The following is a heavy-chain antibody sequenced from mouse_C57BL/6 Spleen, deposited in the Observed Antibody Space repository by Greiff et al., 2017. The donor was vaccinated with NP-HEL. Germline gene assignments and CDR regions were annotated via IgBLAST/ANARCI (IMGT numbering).Heavy chain of an antibody. V-gene: IGHV14-3*01. Sequence: EVQLQESVAELVRPGASVKLSCTASGFNFTNTYMHWVQQRPEQGLEWIGRIDPANGNTKYSPKFQGQATITADTSSNTAYLQLSSLTSEDTAIYYCVRGCEAIYCAMDYWGQGTSVTVSS. J-gene: IGHJ4*01. CDR3: VRGCEAIYCAMDY. CDR1: GFNFTNTY. CDR2: IDPANGNT.